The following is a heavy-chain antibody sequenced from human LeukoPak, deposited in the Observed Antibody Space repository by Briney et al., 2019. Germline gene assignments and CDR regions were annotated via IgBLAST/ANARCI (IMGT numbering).Heavy chain of an antibody. V-gene: IGHV4-61*01. CDR1: GGSISSSSYY. CDR2: IYYSGSI. D-gene: IGHD4-17*01. CDR3: ARDNGDDSLDY. Sequence: PSETLSLTCTVSGGSISSSSYYWGWILQPPGKGLEWIGYIYYSGSINYNPSLKSRVTISVDTSKNQFSLKLSSVTAADTAAYYCARDNGDDSLDYWGQGTLVTVSS. J-gene: IGHJ4*02.